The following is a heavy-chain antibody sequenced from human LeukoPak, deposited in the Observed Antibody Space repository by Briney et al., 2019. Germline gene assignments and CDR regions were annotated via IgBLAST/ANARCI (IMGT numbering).Heavy chain of an antibody. CDR1: GGSISSRSLY. J-gene: IGHJ4*02. V-gene: IGHV4-30-4*08. D-gene: IGHD4-17*01. CDR2: IYYSGST. Sequence: PSETLSLTCTVSGGSISSRSLYGGWIRQPPGKGLEWTGYIYYSGSTYYNPSLKSRVTISVDTSKNQFSLKLSSVTAADTAVYYCARERAVTTGSFDYWGQGTLVTVSS. CDR3: ARERAVTTGSFDY.